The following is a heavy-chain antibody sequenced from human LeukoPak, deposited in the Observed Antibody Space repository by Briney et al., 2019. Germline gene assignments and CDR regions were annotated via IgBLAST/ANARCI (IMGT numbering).Heavy chain of an antibody. CDR1: GFTFSSYW. Sequence: PGGSLRLSCAASGFTFSSYWMSWVRQAPGKGLEWVANIKQDGSEKYYVDSVKGRFTISRDNAKKSLYLQMNSQRVEDTAVYYCARDGYYDTSGTSYWGKGTLVTVSS. V-gene: IGHV3-7*01. CDR3: ARDGYYDTSGTSY. J-gene: IGHJ4*02. D-gene: IGHD3-22*01. CDR2: IKQDGSEK.